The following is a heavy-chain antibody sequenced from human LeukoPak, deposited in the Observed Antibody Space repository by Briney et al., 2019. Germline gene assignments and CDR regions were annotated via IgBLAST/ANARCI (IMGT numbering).Heavy chain of an antibody. CDR3: ARDRYDYDSSGYSTHYMDV. CDR1: GYTFTDYY. J-gene: IGHJ6*03. D-gene: IGHD3-22*01. V-gene: IGHV1-69-2*01. CDR2: VDPEDGET. Sequence: ATVKISCKVSGYTFTDYYMHWVQQAPGKGLEWMGLVDPEDGETIYAEKFQGRVTMTRDTSTSTVYMELSSLRSEDTAVYYCARDRYDYDSSGYSTHYMDVWGKGTTVTVSS.